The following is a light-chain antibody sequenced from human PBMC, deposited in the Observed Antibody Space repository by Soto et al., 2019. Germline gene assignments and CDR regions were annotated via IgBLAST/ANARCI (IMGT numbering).Light chain of an antibody. Sequence: AIQLTQSPSALSASVGDRVTITCRASLGIRNDLGWYQQKPGEAPRLLVYGASTLQSGVPSRFSGSGSGTEFTLTISSLQLEDFGTYFCLQDYNYPPTFGGGTRLEI. J-gene: IGKJ4*01. CDR3: LQDYNYPPT. V-gene: IGKV1-6*02. CDR2: GAS. CDR1: LGIRND.